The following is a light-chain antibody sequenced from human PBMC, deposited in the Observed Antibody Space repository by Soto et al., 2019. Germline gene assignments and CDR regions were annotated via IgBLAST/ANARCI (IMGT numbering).Light chain of an antibody. CDR2: YSN. CDR1: SSNIGSNT. CDR3: VAWDDSLSGWV. Sequence: QSVLTQPPSASGTPGQRVTISCSGSSSNIGSNTVNWYQQLPGTAPKLLIYYSNRRPSGVPDRFSGSRSGTSTSLTISGLQSEDEADYYCVAWDDSLSGWVFGGGTKLTVL. J-gene: IGLJ3*02. V-gene: IGLV1-44*01.